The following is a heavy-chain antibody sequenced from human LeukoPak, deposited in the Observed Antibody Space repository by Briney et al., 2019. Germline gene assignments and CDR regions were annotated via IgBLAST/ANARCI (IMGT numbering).Heavy chain of an antibody. J-gene: IGHJ4*02. CDR2: MNPNSGNT. CDR1: GGTFSSYA. V-gene: IGHV1-8*02. CDR3: ARGGYGDYGRLDY. D-gene: IGHD4-17*01. Sequence: ASVKVSCKASGGTFSSYAISWVRQATGQGLEWMGWMNPNSGNTGYAQKFQGRVTMTRNTSISTAYMELSSLRSEDTAVYYCARGGYGDYGRLDYWGQGTLVTVSS.